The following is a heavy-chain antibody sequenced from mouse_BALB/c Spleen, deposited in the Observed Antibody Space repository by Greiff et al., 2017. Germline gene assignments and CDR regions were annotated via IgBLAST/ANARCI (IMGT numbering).Heavy chain of an antibody. CDR1: GFTFSSYA. CDR2: ISSGGSYT. J-gene: IGHJ2*01. CDR3: ARDRGDYFDY. D-gene: IGHD3-3*01. V-gene: IGHV5-9-4*01. Sequence: EVMLVESGGGLVKPGGSLKLSCAASGFTFSSYAMSWVRQSPEKRLEWVAEISSGGSYTYYPDTVTGRFTISRDNAKNTLYLEMSSLRSEDTAMYNCARDRGDYFDYWGEGTTLTVSS.